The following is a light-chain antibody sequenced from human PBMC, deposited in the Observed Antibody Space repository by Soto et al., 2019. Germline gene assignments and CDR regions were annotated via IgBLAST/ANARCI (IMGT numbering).Light chain of an antibody. V-gene: IGKV3-15*01. J-gene: IGKJ1*01. CDR2: GAA. CDR1: QGVFSR. CDR3: QQYHNWPA. Sequence: IVVTQSPDTLSASPWERATLSCRASQGVFSRLAWYQQKPGQAPRPLIYGAATRATGIPARFSGSWSGTDFTLTISSLQSEDFAVYYCQQYHNWPAFGQGTKVDIK.